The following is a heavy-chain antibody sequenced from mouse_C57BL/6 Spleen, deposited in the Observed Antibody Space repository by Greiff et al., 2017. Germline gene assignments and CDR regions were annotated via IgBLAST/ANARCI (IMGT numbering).Heavy chain of an antibody. CDR1: GFTFSDYG. D-gene: IGHD3-2*02. CDR2: ISSGSSTI. J-gene: IGHJ3*01. V-gene: IGHV5-17*01. Sequence: EVKLMESGGGLVKPGGSLKLSCAASGFTFSDYGMHWVRQAPEKGLEWVAYISSGSSTIYYADTVKGRFTISRANAKNTLFLQMTSLRSEDTAMYYCARPGSGYVGFAYWGQGTLVTVSA. CDR3: ARPGSGYVGFAY.